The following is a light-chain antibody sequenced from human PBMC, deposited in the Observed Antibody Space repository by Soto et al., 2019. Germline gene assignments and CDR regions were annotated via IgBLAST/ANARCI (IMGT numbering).Light chain of an antibody. CDR1: SSNIGNFY. J-gene: IGLJ7*01. CDR3: AAWDDSLSGPGV. CDR2: KNN. V-gene: IGLV1-47*01. Sequence: QCVLTQPPSASGTPGQRVTISCSGSSSNIGNFYVYWYQQLPGTAPKLLIYKNNQRPLGVPDRFSGSKSGTSASLAISGLRSEDEADYYCAAWDDSLSGPGVFGGGTQLTVL.